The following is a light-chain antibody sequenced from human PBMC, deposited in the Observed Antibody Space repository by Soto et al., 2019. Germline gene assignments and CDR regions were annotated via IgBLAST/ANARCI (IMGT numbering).Light chain of an antibody. CDR2: DVS. CDR3: SSYTSSSLVV. Sequence: QSALTQPASVSGSPGQSITISCTGTSSDVGGYNYVSWYQQHPGKAPILMIYDVSNRPSGVSNRFCGSKSGNTASLSISGLEAEDEADYYFSSYTSSSLVVFGGGTKVTVL. CDR1: SSDVGGYNY. V-gene: IGLV2-14*01. J-gene: IGLJ2*01.